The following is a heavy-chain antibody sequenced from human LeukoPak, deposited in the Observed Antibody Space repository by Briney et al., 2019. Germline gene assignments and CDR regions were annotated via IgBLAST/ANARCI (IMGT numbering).Heavy chain of an antibody. CDR2: ISGSGGST. V-gene: IGHV3-23*01. J-gene: IGHJ4*02. CDR1: GFTFSSYA. Sequence: GGSLRLSCAASGFTFSSYAMSWVRQAPGKGLEWVSAISGSGGSTYYADSVKGRFTISRDTSKNTLYLQMNSLRAEDTALYYCAKKTVPGTPPGFDYWGQGSLVTVSS. D-gene: IGHD6-19*01. CDR3: AKKTVPGTPPGFDY.